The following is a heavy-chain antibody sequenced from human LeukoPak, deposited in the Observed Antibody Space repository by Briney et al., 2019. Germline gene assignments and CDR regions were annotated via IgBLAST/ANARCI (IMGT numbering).Heavy chain of an antibody. CDR2: IWHSGIT. CDR3: ARHNSAGYYYGSRIQRGWFDP. D-gene: IGHD3-10*01. CDR1: GGSISSSNW. V-gene: IGHV4-4*02. Sequence: PSETLSLTCAVSGGSISSSNWWSWVRQPPGKGLEWIGEIWHSGITNFNPSLKSRVTISVDTSKNQFSLKLSSVTAADTAVYYCARHNSAGYYYGSRIQRGWFDPWGQGTLVTVSS. J-gene: IGHJ5*02.